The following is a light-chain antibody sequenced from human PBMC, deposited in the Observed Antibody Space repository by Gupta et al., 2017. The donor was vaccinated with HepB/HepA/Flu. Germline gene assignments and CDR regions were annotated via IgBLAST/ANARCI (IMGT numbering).Light chain of an antibody. J-gene: IGLJ1*01. CDR3: ATWDDSLSGYV. Sequence: QSVLTQPPSASGTPGQRVTISCSGSSSNIGSNYVYWYHQFPGTAPKLLIYRNNQRPSGVPDRFSGSKYGTSASLAISGLRSDEEADYYCATWDDSLSGYVFGNGTNVTVL. V-gene: IGLV1-47*01. CDR2: RNN. CDR1: SSNIGSNY.